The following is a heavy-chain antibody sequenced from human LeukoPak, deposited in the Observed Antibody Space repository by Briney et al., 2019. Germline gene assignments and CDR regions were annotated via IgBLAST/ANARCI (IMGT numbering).Heavy chain of an antibody. D-gene: IGHD6-13*01. J-gene: IGHJ6*02. Sequence: AGGSLRLSCAASGFTFNSYSMIWVRQAPGKGLEWVSSISGSSSYIFYTGSVKGRFTISRDNAKNSLYLQMNSLRAEDTAAYYCARDDSSSWYDPYYYGMDVWGQGTTVTVSS. V-gene: IGHV3-21*01. CDR1: GFTFNSYS. CDR3: ARDDSSSWYDPYYYGMDV. CDR2: ISGSSSYI.